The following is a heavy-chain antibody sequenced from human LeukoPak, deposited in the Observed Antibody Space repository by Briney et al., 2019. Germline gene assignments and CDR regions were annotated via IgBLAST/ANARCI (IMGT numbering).Heavy chain of an antibody. Sequence: ASVKVSCKASGYTFTTYGISWVRQAPGQGLEWTGWISPHNGDTNYAQRLQGRVTMTTDTSTSTAYMELRSLRSDDTAVYYCARVKARSGSYSLDYWGQGTLVTVSS. J-gene: IGHJ4*02. CDR1: GYTFTTYG. D-gene: IGHD1-26*01. CDR2: ISPHNGDT. V-gene: IGHV1-18*04. CDR3: ARVKARSGSYSLDY.